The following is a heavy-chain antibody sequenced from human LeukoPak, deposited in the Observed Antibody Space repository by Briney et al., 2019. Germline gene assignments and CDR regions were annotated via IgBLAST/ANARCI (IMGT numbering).Heavy chain of an antibody. CDR1: GFTFSSYE. D-gene: IGHD5-18*01. CDR2: ISSSGSSI. V-gene: IGHV3-48*03. Sequence: GGSLRLSCAASGFTFSSYEMNWVRQAPGKGLEWVSYISSSGSSIFYADSVKGRFTISRDNAKNSLHLQMNSLRAEDTAVYYCAKIKSTAMVHAFDIWGQGTMVTVSS. J-gene: IGHJ3*02. CDR3: AKIKSTAMVHAFDI.